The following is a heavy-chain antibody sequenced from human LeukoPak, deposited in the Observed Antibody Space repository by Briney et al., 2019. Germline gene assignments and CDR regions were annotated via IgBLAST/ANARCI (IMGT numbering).Heavy chain of an antibody. CDR1: GGTFSSYA. V-gene: IGHV1-69*13. J-gene: IGHJ5*02. CDR2: IIPIFGKA. D-gene: IGHD1-14*01. CDR3: ATLVSAASWFDP. Sequence: GASVKVSCKASGGTFSSYAISWVRQAPGQGLEWMGGIIPIFGKANYAQKFQGRVTITADESTSTAYMELSSLRSENTDVYYYATLVSAASWFDPEGQGTLVTVSA.